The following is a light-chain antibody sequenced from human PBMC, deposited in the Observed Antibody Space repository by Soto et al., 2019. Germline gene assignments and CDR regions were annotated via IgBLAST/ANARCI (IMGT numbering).Light chain of an antibody. CDR1: QSVSSSY. V-gene: IGKV3-20*01. J-gene: IGKJ4*01. CDR2: DAS. Sequence: ENVLRQSPGTRSLSRGERATLSCRASQSVSSSYLAWYQQKPGQAPRLLIYDASSRATGIPDRFSGGGSGTDFTLTISRLEPEDFAVYYCHQFSSYPLTFGGGTKVDIK. CDR3: HQFSSYPLT.